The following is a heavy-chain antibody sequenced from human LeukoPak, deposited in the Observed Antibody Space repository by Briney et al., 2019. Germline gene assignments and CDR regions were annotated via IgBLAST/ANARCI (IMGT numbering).Heavy chain of an antibody. V-gene: IGHV3-73*01. CDR3: TRREAYMDV. CDR1: GFTSSAST. J-gene: IGHJ6*03. D-gene: IGHD1-26*01. CDR2: IRGKANSYAT. Sequence: PGGSLRLSCAASGFTSSASTIHWVRQASGKGLEWVGRIRGKANSYATAYAASVKGRFTISRDDSKSTAYLQMNSLKTEDTAVYYCTRREAYMDVWGRGTTVTVS.